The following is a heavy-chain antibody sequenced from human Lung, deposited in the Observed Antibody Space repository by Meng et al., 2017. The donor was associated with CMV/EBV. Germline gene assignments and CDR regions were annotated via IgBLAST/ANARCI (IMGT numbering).Heavy chain of an antibody. Sequence: LRLSCTVSGGSISSSAYYWSWIRQHPGKGLEWIGYIYYSGSTYYNPSLKSRVTISVDTSNTQFSLTLSSVTAADTAVYYCARGPTPTISEGWLDPWGQGXLVTVSS. V-gene: IGHV4-31*03. D-gene: IGHD3-3*01. CDR2: IYYSGST. CDR3: ARGPTPTISEGWLDP. J-gene: IGHJ5*02. CDR1: GGSISSSAYY.